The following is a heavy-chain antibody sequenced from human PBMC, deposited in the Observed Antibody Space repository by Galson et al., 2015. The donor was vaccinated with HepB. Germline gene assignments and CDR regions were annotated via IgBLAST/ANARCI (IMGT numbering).Heavy chain of an antibody. CDR1: GFTFSGSA. CDR3: RLGYCTGGSCSSGSKVDH. V-gene: IGHV3-73*01. J-gene: IGHJ4*02. CDR2: IRVKANNYAT. Sequence: SLRLSCAASGFTFSGSAIHWVRQPSGKGLEWVGRIRVKANNYATAYGASMKGRFTISRDDSKNTAYLQMDSLKPDDTAVYYCRLGYCTGGSCSSGSKVDHWGQGTLVIVSS. D-gene: IGHD2-15*01.